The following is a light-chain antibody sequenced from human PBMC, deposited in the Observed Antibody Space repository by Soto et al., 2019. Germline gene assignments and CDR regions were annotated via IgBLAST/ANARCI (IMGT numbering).Light chain of an antibody. V-gene: IGLV2-8*01. Sequence: QSALTQPPSASGSPGQSVTISCTGTSSDIGGYNYVSWYQQHPGKATKLMIYEVTKRPSGVPDRFSGSRSGNTASLTVSGLQADDEAAYYCSSYAASNNLYVFGTGTKLTVL. CDR3: SSYAASNNLYV. J-gene: IGLJ1*01. CDR1: SSDIGGYNY. CDR2: EVT.